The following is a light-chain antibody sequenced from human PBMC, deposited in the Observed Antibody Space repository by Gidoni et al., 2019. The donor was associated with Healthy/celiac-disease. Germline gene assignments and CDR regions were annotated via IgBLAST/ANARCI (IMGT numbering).Light chain of an antibody. CDR3: SSYTSSSTRV. J-gene: IGLJ1*01. V-gene: IGLV2-14*01. CDR1: SSDAGGYNY. Sequence: QSALTQPASVSGSPGQSITISCPGTSSDAGGYNYVSWYQQHPGKAPKLMIYEVSNRPSGVSNRFSGSKSGNTASLTISGLQAEDEADYYCSSYTSSSTRVFGTGTKVTVL. CDR2: EVS.